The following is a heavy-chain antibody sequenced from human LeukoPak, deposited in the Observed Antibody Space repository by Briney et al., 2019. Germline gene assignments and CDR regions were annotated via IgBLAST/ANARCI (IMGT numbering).Heavy chain of an antibody. CDR3: ARLTKRNDPFAI. J-gene: IGHJ3*02. CDR2: IYYSGST. CDR1: GDSINSCY. Sequence: SETLSLTCSVSGDSINSCYWGWIRQPPGKGLKWIGYIYYSGSTNYNPSLKSRLTISVDTSKNQFSLKLSSVTDADTAVYYCARLTKRNDPFAIWGQGTMVTVSS. V-gene: IGHV4-59*01. D-gene: IGHD1-14*01.